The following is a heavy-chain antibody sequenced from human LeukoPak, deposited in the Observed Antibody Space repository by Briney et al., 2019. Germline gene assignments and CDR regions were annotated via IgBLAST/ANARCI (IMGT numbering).Heavy chain of an antibody. CDR3: ARGPMTVITL. V-gene: IGHV3-7*01. Sequence: GGSLRLSCAASGFTFNDAWMTWVRQAPGKGLEWVANINEDGSQTYFVDSLKGRFTISRDNAKNSLYLHMNSLRAEDTAVYFCARGPMTVITLWGQGTKVTVSS. J-gene: IGHJ4*02. D-gene: IGHD2/OR15-2a*01. CDR1: GFTFNDAW. CDR2: INEDGSQT.